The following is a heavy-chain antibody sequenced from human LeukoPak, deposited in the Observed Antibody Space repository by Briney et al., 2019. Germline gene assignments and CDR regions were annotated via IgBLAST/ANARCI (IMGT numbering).Heavy chain of an antibody. CDR3: ARGPPRGKYYYMDV. CDR1: GFTFSSFD. J-gene: IGHJ6*03. Sequence: GGSLRLSCAASGFTFSSFDMHWVRQPTGQGLEWVSTIGTASDTYYPRSVEGRFTLSRDNAKNSLYLQVNSLTAGDTAVYYCARGPPRGKYYYMDVWGKGTTVTVSS. V-gene: IGHV3-13*01. CDR2: IGTASDT. D-gene: IGHD1-1*01.